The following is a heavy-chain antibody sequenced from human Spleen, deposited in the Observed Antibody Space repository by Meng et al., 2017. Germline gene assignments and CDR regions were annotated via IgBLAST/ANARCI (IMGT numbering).Heavy chain of an antibody. CDR1: GDTFTSFT. CDR2: IIPILGVA. V-gene: IGHV1-69*04. J-gene: IGHJ5*02. Sequence: QVQLVHSGAEVKKPGSSVKVSCKASGDTFTSFTFIWVRQAPGQGLEYMGRIIPILGVANYAQHFQGRIAITADKSTSTVYMELSSLRSEDTAVYYCARDSNGIGGALRTWGQGTLVTVSS. D-gene: IGHD1-26*01. CDR3: ARDSNGIGGALRT.